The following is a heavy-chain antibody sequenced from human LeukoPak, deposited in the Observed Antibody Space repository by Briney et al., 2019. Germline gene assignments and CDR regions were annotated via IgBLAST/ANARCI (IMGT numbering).Heavy chain of an antibody. D-gene: IGHD3-9*01. J-gene: IGHJ6*02. CDR3: ARGLYFDWSYGMDV. Sequence: SETPSLTCTVSGGSISSYYWSWIRQPPGKGLEWIGYIYYSGSTNYNPSLKSRVTISVDTSKNQFSLKLSSVTAADTAVYYCARGLYFDWSYGMDVWGQGTTVTVSS. V-gene: IGHV4-59*01. CDR2: IYYSGST. CDR1: GGSISSYY.